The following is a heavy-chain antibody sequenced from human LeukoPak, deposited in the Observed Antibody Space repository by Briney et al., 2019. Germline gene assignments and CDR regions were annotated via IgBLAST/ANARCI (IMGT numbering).Heavy chain of an antibody. J-gene: IGHJ3*02. D-gene: IGHD2-15*01. Sequence: PSETLSLTCTVSGGSISSFYWSWIRQPPGKGLEWIGYIYNSESTNYNPSLKSGVTISVDTSKNQFSLMLTSVTASDTAMYYCARHCSGGTCPLSFDAFDIWGQGTVVTVSS. CDR3: ARHCSGGTCPLSFDAFDI. CDR1: GGSISSFY. V-gene: IGHV4-59*08. CDR2: IYNSEST.